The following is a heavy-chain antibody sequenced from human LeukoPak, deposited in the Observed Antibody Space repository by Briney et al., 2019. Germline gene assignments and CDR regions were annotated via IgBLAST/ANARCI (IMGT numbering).Heavy chain of an antibody. D-gene: IGHD1-26*01. V-gene: IGHV3-74*01. CDR3: TGDGSGSRIPFDY. Sequence: GGSLRLSCAASGFAFGSHWMHWVRQAPGKGLVWVARIESDASNTRYADSVEGRFTISRDNANKTLYLQMNSLRAEDTAVYYCTGDGSGSRIPFDYWGQGTLVTVSS. CDR2: IESDASNT. J-gene: IGHJ4*02. CDR1: GFAFGSHW.